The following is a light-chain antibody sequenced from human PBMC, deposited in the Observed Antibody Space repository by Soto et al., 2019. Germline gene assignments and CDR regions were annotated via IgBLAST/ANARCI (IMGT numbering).Light chain of an antibody. V-gene: IGLV2-8*01. J-gene: IGLJ3*02. Sequence: QSALTQPPSASGSPGQSVTISCTGTRYDVGGYNYVSWYQQHPGKAPKLMIYEVSKRPSGVPDRFSGSKSGNTASLTVSGPQAEDEAEYYCCSYAGGNNIKVFGGGTKVTVL. CDR1: RYDVGGYNY. CDR3: CSYAGGNNIKV. CDR2: EVS.